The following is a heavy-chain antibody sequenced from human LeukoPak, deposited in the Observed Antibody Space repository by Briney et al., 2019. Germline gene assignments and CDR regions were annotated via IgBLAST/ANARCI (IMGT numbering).Heavy chain of an antibody. J-gene: IGHJ4*02. D-gene: IGHD6-19*01. CDR3: TKGDGGWYPIDS. V-gene: IGHV3-23*01. Sequence: GGSLRLSCAASGFSLSNTAMSWVRQAPGKGLEYVSTISDIDKATYYADSVRGRFTVSGDVSKNTLFLQMNSLRVEDTAVYYCTKGDGGWYPIDSWGQGALVTVSS. CDR2: ISDIDKAT. CDR1: GFSLSNTA.